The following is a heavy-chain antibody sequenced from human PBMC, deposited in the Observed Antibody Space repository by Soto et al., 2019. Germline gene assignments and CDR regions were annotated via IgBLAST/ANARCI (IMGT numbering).Heavy chain of an antibody. J-gene: IGHJ6*02. CDR2: IYYIFST. CDR3: ARQQYYYSGMDV. V-gene: IGHV4-59*08. Sequence: ASETLSLTCTVSGGSISNYYWIWIRQPPVNGLEFIGYIYYIFSTNYDPSLKSRFTISLDTCKNQFSLKLSPVTAAYTAVYYCARQQYYYSGMDVWGQGTTVTVSS. CDR1: GGSISNYY.